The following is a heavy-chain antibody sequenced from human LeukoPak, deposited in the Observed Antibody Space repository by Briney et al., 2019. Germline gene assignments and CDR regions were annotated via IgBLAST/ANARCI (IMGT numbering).Heavy chain of an antibody. D-gene: IGHD3-10*01. J-gene: IGHJ4*02. CDR2: IYYSGST. CDR3: ARVGYYGSGSYYNV. V-gene: IGHV4-31*03. Sequence: SQTLSLTCTVSGGSISSGGYYWSWIRQHPGKGLEWIGYIYYSGSTYYNPSLKSRVTISVDTSKNQLSLKLSSVTAADTAVYYCARVGYYGSGSYYNVWGQGTLVTVSS. CDR1: GGSISSGGYY.